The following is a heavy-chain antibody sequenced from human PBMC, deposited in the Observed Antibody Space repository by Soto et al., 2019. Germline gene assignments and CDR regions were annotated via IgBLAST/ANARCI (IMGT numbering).Heavy chain of an antibody. D-gene: IGHD3-3*01. Sequence: QVQLQESGPGLVKPSETLSLTCTVSGGAISGYYWTWIRQSAGKGLEWIGRIYSSGGTKYNPSLQSRATMSLATSKNQFSLRLTSVTAADTAVYYCARGQRFSDSFDPWGQGTLVTVSS. CDR2: IYSSGGT. CDR1: GGAISGYY. V-gene: IGHV4-4*07. J-gene: IGHJ5*02. CDR3: ARGQRFSDSFDP.